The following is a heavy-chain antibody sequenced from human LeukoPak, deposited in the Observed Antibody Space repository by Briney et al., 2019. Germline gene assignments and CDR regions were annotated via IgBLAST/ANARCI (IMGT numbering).Heavy chain of an antibody. CDR3: ARGCSTTSCYYWYFDL. D-gene: IGHD2-2*01. Sequence: GGSLRLSCAASGFTFSSFEMNWARQAPGKGLEWVSYISSGGNTIFYADSVKGRFTISRDNAKNSLYLQMNSLRAEDTALYYCARGCSTTSCYYWYFDLWGRDTLDTVSS. J-gene: IGHJ2*01. CDR2: ISSGGNTI. CDR1: GFTFSSFE. V-gene: IGHV3-48*03.